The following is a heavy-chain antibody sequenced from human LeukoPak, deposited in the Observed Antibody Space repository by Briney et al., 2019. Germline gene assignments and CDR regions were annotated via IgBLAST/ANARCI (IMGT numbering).Heavy chain of an antibody. J-gene: IGHJ4*02. D-gene: IGHD5-18*01. CDR1: GFTFSSYS. Sequence: GGSLRLSCAASGFTFSSYSMNWVRQAPGKGLEWVSFISSSSSYIYYADSVKGRFTISRDNAKNSLYLQMNSLRAEDTAVYYCAREVTAMVLVGWGQGTQVTVSS. CDR3: AREVTAMVLVG. V-gene: IGHV3-21*01. CDR2: ISSSSSYI.